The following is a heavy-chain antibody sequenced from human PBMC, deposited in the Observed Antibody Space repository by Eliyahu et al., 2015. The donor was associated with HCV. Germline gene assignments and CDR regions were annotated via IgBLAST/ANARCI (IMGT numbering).Heavy chain of an antibody. CDR1: GYTXXSYD. J-gene: IGHJ4*02. Sequence: QVQLVQSGAEVKKPGASVKVSXKASGYTXXSYDINWVRQATGXGLEWMGXMXPNXVNTGYAQKFQGRVTMTRNTSISTAYMELSSLRSEDTAVYYCAIKIWFGERIFDYWGQGTLVTVSS. V-gene: IGHV1-8*01. D-gene: IGHD3-10*01. CDR3: AIKIWFGERIFDY. CDR2: MXPNXVNT.